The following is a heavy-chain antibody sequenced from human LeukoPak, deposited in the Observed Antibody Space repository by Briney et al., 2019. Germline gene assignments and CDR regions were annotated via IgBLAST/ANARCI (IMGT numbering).Heavy chain of an antibody. D-gene: IGHD4-11*01. CDR2: INWNGGST. Sequence: PGGSLRLSCAASGFTFDDYGMSWVRQAPGKGLEWVSGINWNGGSTGYADSVKGRFTISRDNSKNTLYLQMNSLRAEDTAVYYCAKVGLTVTTILDYFDYWGQGTLVTASS. V-gene: IGHV3-20*04. J-gene: IGHJ4*02. CDR1: GFTFDDYG. CDR3: AKVGLTVTTILDYFDY.